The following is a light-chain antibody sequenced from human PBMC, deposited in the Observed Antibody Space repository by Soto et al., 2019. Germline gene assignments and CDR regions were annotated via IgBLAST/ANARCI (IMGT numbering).Light chain of an antibody. CDR3: SSYEGSNNYV. CDR1: SSDVGGYNY. J-gene: IGLJ1*01. Sequence: QSALTQPPSASGSPGQSVTISCTGTSSDVGGYNYVSWYQQHPGKAPKLMIYEVSKRPSGVPDRFSGSESGNTASLTVSGLQAEDEADYYCSSYEGSNNYVFGTGTKVTVL. V-gene: IGLV2-8*01. CDR2: EVS.